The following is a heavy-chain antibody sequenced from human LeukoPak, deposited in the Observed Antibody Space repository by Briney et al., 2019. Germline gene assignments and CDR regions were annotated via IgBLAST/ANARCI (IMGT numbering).Heavy chain of an antibody. V-gene: IGHV3-30-3*01. CDR2: ISNDGTNE. CDR1: RFTFGSYA. CDR3: ARDRIAVAGMGAFQH. D-gene: IGHD6-19*01. Sequence: GRSLRLSCAAARFTFGSYAMHWVRQAPGKGLEWVAGISNDGTNEDHADSVKGRFTISRDNSKNTLYLQMNSLRAEDTAIYYCARDRIAVAGMGAFQHWGQGTLVTVSS. J-gene: IGHJ1*01.